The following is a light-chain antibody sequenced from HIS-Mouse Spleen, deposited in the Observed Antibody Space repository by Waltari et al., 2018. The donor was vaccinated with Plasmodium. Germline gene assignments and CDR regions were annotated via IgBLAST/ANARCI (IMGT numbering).Light chain of an antibody. CDR1: SFPKHY. J-gene: IGLJ3*02. CDR3: QSADSSGTPNWV. V-gene: IGLV3-25*03. CDR2: KDS. Sequence: SYELPQPPSVSVSPGQTARLTCSVHSFPKHYAYLYQQKPGQAPVPVIYKDSERPSGIPERCSGSSSGTTVTLTISGVQAEDEADYYCQSADSSGTPNWVFGGGTKLTVL.